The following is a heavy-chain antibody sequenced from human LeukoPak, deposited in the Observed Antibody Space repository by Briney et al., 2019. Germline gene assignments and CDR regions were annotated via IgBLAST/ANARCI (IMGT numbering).Heavy chain of an antibody. CDR2: IKQDGSEK. J-gene: IGHJ4*02. CDR1: GFTFSSYW. V-gene: IGHV3-7*01. D-gene: IGHD6-19*01. Sequence: QPGGSLRLSCVASGFTFSSYWMHWVRQAPGKGLEWVANIKQDGSEKYYVDSVKGRFTISRDNAKNSLYLQMNSLRAEDTAVYYCARLRYSSGWDVFDYWGQGTLVTVSS. CDR3: ARLRYSSGWDVFDY.